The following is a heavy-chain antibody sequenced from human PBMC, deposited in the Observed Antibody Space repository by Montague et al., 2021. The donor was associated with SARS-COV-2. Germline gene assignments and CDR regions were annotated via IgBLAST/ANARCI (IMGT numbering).Heavy chain of an antibody. D-gene: IGHD2-15*01. Sequence: ETRSLTCDVYGGSFSSYWSWIRQPPGRGLEWVGQISHGGGTNYNLSLKSRVTISVDTSKNQVSLKLSSVTAADTAVYYCASHCGGGRCYFGMDVWGQGTTVTVSS. CDR3: ASHCGGGRCYFGMDV. CDR1: GGSFSSY. CDR2: ISHGGGT. J-gene: IGHJ6*02. V-gene: IGHV4-34*01.